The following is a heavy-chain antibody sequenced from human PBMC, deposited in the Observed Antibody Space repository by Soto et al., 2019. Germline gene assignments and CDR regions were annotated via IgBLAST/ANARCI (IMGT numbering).Heavy chain of an antibody. CDR3: ARRWSIYGDNDAFDI. D-gene: IGHD4-17*01. J-gene: IGHJ3*02. CDR2: INAGNGNT. CDR1: GYTFTSYA. Sequence: GASVKVSCKASGYTFTSYAMHWVRQAPGQRLEWMGWINAGNGNTKYSQKFQGRVTITRDTSASTAYMELSSLRSEDTAVYYCARRWSIYGDNDAFDIWGQGTMVTVSS. V-gene: IGHV1-3*01.